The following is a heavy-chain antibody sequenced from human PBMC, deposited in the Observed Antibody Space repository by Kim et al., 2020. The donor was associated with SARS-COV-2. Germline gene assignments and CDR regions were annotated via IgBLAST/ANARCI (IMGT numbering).Heavy chain of an antibody. V-gene: IGHV3-73*01. CDR1: GFTFSGSA. CDR2: IRSKANSYAT. CDR3: TRPSMVRGDTGY. Sequence: GGSLRLSCAASGFTFSGSAMHWVRQASGKGLEWVGRIRSKANSYATAYAASVKGRFTISRDDSKNTAYLQMNSLKTEDTAVYYCTRPSMVRGDTGYWGQGTLVTVSS. J-gene: IGHJ4*02. D-gene: IGHD3-10*01.